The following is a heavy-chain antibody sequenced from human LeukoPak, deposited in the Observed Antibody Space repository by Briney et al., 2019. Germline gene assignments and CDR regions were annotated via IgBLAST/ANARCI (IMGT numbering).Heavy chain of an antibody. CDR3: ARHAYSSGWYFRWFDP. CDR2: IYYSGST. J-gene: IGHJ5*02. Sequence: PSETLSLTCTVSGGSISSSSYYWGWIRQPPGKGLEWIGSIYYSGSTYYNPSLKSQVTISVDTSKNQFSLKLSSVTAADTAVYYCARHAYSSGWYFRWFDPWGQGTLVTVSS. CDR1: GGSISSSSYY. V-gene: IGHV4-39*01. D-gene: IGHD6-19*01.